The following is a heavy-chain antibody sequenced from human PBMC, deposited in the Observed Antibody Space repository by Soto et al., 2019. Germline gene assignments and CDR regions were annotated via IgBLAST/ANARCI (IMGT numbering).Heavy chain of an antibody. CDR1: GYTFTSYY. V-gene: IGHV1-46*01. CDR3: ARVKGSYDFLQRAAFVFDY. D-gene: IGHD3-3*01. Sequence: GASVKVSCKASGYTFTSYYMHWVRQAPGQGLEWMGIINPSGGSTSYAQKFQGRVTMTRDTSTSTVYMELSSLRSEDTAVYYCARVKGSYDFLQRAAFVFDYWGQGTLVAVSS. CDR2: INPSGGST. J-gene: IGHJ4*02.